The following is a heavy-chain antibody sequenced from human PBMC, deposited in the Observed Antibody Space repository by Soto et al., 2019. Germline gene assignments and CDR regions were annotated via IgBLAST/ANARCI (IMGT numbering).Heavy chain of an antibody. CDR1: GGSFSGYY. CDR2: INHSGST. V-gene: IGHV4-34*01. D-gene: IGHD2-2*01. Sequence: QVQLQQWGAGLLKPSETLSLTCAVYGGSFSGYYWSWIRQPPGKGLEWIGEINHSGSTNYNPSLMSRVTISVDTSKNQLSLKLSSVTAADTAVYYCARGGIVVVPAAMRSWNYWGQGTLVTVSS. J-gene: IGHJ4*02. CDR3: ARGGIVVVPAAMRSWNY.